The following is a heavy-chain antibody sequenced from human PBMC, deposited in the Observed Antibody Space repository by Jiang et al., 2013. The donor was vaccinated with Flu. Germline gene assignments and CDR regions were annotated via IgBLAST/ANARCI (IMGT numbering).Heavy chain of an antibody. CDR1: GFTFSSYG. CDR3: AKDQHYDILTGYFSADR. J-gene: IGHJ5*02. Sequence: GVVQPGGSLRLSCAASGFTFSSYGMHWVRQAPGKGLEWVAFIRYDGSNKYYADSVKGRFTISGDNSKNTLYLQMNSLRAEDTAVYYCAKDQHYDILTGYFSADRWGQGTLVTASS. CDR2: IRYDGSNK. D-gene: IGHD3-9*01. V-gene: IGHV3-30*02.